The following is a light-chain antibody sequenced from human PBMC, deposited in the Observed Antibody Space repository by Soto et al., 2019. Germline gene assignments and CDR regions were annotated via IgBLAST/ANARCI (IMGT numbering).Light chain of an antibody. V-gene: IGKV3-15*01. J-gene: IGKJ1*01. CDR3: QQYNNWWT. Sequence: EIVMTQSPATLSVSPGERATLSCRASQSVNNYLAWFQQKPGQAPRLLIYGASTRATGIPARFSGSGSGTEFTLTISSLQSEDFAVYYSQQYNNWWTFGQGTKVDI. CDR1: QSVNNY. CDR2: GAS.